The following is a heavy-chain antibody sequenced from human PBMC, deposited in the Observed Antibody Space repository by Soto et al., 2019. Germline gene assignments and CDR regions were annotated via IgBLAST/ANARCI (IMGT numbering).Heavy chain of an antibody. J-gene: IGHJ4*02. CDR3: ARGGSDYYFDY. CDR1: GFTFSSYA. CDR2: ISRNGGST. V-gene: IGHV3-64*01. Sequence: EVQLVESGGGLVQPGGALRLSCAASGFTFSSYAMHWVHQAPGKGLEYVSTISRNGGSTYYANSVKGRFTISRDNSKNTLYLQMGSLRAEDMAVYYCARGGSDYYFDYWGQGTLVNVSS. D-gene: IGHD2-21*02.